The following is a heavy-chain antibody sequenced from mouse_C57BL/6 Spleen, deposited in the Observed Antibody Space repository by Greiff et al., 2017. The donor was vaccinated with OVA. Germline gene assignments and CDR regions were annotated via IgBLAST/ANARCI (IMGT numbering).Heavy chain of an antibody. J-gene: IGHJ3*01. D-gene: IGHD3-2*02. CDR2: IYPGSGST. CDR3: ARSPDSSGYGFAY. CDR1: GYTFTSYW. Sequence: QVQLKQPGAELVKPGASVKMSCKASGYTFTSYWITWVKQRPGQGLEWIGDIYPGSGSTNYNEKFKSKATLTVDTSSSTAYMQLSSLTSEDSAVYYCARSPDSSGYGFAYWGQGTLVTVSA. V-gene: IGHV1-55*01.